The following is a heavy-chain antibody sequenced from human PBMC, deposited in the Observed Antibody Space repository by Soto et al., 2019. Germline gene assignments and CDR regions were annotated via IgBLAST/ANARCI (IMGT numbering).Heavy chain of an antibody. Sequence: HVQLQESGPGPVTPSRTLSLSCTVSGVSITSGSYYWTWVRQSPGKGLEWIGYRYYSGNTYYNPSLTSRATISVDTSKNQFFLKLTSVTAADTAVYYCARGGYDTSGQTFIGWGPDCWGQGTLVTVSS. D-gene: IGHD3-22*01. V-gene: IGHV4-30-4*01. CDR3: ARGGYDTSGQTFIGWGPDC. CDR2: RYYSGNT. J-gene: IGHJ4*02. CDR1: GVSITSGSYY.